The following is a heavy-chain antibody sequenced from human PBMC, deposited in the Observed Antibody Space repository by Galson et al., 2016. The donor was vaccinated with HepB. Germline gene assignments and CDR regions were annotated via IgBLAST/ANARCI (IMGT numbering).Heavy chain of an antibody. CDR2: ISYSGST. D-gene: IGHD2-2*01. CDR3: ARVIGIWAMRVPRGYFDY. CDR1: GGSIRSGGYY. V-gene: IGHV4-31*03. J-gene: IGHJ4*02. Sequence: TLSLTCTVSGGSIRSGGYYWSWVRQHPGKGLEWIGYISYSGSTYYHPSLKSRVTISVDTSKNQFSLRLSSVTAADTAIYYCARVIGIWAMRVPRGYFDYWGQGTLVTVSS.